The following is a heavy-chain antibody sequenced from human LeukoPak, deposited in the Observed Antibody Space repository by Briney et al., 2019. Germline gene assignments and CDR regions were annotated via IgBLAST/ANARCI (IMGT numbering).Heavy chain of an antibody. CDR1: GGSISSSSYY. J-gene: IGHJ2*01. V-gene: IGHV4-39*07. Sequence: SETLSLTCTVSGGSISSSSYYWGWVRQPPGKGLGWVGCIYYSGSTYNNPSLKSRVTISVDTSKNQFSLKLSSVTAADTAVYYCARDHYDRSGYYYPPDLGNWYFDLWGRGTLVTVSS. CDR3: ARDHYDRSGYYYPPDLGNWYFDL. CDR2: IYYSGST. D-gene: IGHD3-22*01.